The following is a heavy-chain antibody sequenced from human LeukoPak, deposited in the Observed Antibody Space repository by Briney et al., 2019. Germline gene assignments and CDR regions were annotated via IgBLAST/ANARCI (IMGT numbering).Heavy chain of an antibody. D-gene: IGHD6-19*01. CDR3: ARDLRGWYSIDY. Sequence: PGGSLRLSCVASGFTFSTYSMNWVRQAPGQGLEWVAVITDDGTNKYYADSVKGRFTISRDSSKNTMYLQMNSLSAEDTALYYCARDLRGWYSIDYWGQGTLVTVSS. V-gene: IGHV3-30*03. CDR1: GFTFSTYS. CDR2: ITDDGTNK. J-gene: IGHJ4*02.